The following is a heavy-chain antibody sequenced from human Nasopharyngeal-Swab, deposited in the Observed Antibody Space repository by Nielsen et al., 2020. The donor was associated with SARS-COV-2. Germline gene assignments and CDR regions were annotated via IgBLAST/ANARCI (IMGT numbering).Heavy chain of an antibody. J-gene: IGHJ6*02. CDR2: ISWNSGSI. Sequence: SLKISCAASGFTFDDYAMHWVRQAPGKGLEWVSGISWNSGSIGYADSVKGRFTISRDNAKNSLYLQMNSLRAEDTAVYYCARDQIAVAGTSYCYGMDVWGQGTTVTVSS. CDR3: ARDQIAVAGTSYCYGMDV. CDR1: GFTFDDYA. V-gene: IGHV3-9*01. D-gene: IGHD6-19*01.